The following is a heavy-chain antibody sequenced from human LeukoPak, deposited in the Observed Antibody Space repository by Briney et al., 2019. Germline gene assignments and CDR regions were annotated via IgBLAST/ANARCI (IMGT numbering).Heavy chain of an antibody. V-gene: IGHV3-23*01. CDR2: ISGSGGST. J-gene: IGHJ4*02. D-gene: IGHD1-14*01. CDR1: GFTFDDYA. Sequence: GGSLRLSCAASGFTFDDYAMHWVRQAPGKGLEWVSGISGSGGSTYYADSVKGRFTISRDNSKNTLYLQMNSLRAEDTAVYYCAKSPTHPRTLDYWGQGTLVTVSS. CDR3: AKSPTHPRTLDY.